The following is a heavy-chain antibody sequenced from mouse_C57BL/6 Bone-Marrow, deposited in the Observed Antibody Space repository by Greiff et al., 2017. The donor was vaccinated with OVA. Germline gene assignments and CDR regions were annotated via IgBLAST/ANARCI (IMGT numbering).Heavy chain of an antibody. D-gene: IGHD2-2*01. CDR1: GYAFTNYL. J-gene: IGHJ3*01. CDR2: INPGSGGT. Sequence: VQLQQSGAELVRPGTSVKVSCKASGYAFTNYLIEWVKQRPGQGLEWIGVINPGSGGTNYNEKFKGKATLTADKSSSTAYMQLSSLTSEDSAVYFCARAERIGYDGQFAYWGQGTLVTVSA. CDR3: ARAERIGYDGQFAY. V-gene: IGHV1-54*01.